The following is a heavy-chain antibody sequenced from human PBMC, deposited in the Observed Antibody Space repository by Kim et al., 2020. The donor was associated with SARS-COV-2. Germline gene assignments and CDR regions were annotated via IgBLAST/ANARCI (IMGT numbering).Heavy chain of an antibody. V-gene: IGHV3-23*01. J-gene: IGHJ4*02. Sequence: SGGNTYYADSVKGRFTISRDNSKNTLYLQMNSLRAEDTAVYYCAKSRGEYWGQGTLVTVSS. CDR3: AKSRGEY. CDR2: SGGNT. D-gene: IGHD3-16*01.